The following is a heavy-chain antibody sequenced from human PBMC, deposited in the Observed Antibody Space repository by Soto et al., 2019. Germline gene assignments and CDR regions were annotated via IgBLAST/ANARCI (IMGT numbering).Heavy chain of an antibody. Sequence: QVHLVQSGAEVKKPGASVKVSCKGSGYTFTSYGITWVRQAPGQGLEWMGWISAHNGNTDYAQRLQGRVTVTSDTSTSTAYMELRSLRSDDTAVYYCARGRYGDYWGQGALVTVSS. CDR1: GYTFTSYG. CDR2: ISAHNGNT. CDR3: ARGRYGDY. V-gene: IGHV1-18*01. J-gene: IGHJ4*02. D-gene: IGHD1-1*01.